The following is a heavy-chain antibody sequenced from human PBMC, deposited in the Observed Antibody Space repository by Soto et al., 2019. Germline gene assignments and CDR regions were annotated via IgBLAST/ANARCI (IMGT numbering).Heavy chain of an antibody. D-gene: IGHD1-1*01. Sequence: VQLFESRPGLVKPSETLSLTCTVSGGSIGSYFWSWIRQPPGKGLEWIGHVKYRGTTNYNSSLRIRRTISGDSPKNHLFLRLRSVTAADTAVYYCARDLLAYTRPSGEYYDMDLWGVGTT. J-gene: IGHJ6*02. CDR3: ARDLLAYTRPSGEYYDMDL. CDR1: GGSIGSYF. CDR2: VKYRGTT. V-gene: IGHV4-59*01.